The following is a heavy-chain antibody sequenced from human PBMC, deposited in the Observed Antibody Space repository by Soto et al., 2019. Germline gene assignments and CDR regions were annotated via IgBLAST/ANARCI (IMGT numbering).Heavy chain of an antibody. D-gene: IGHD6-6*01. Sequence: QVQLQESGPGLVKPSETLSLTCRVSGGSMSGYYWSWVRLAPGKGLEWIGYVYYTGSTNYNPSLQSRGSISVATSNKHFSLSLSLVTAADTAVYFCARSIAVPSGHIDHWGQGIRVTISS. CDR2: VYYTGST. CDR1: GGSMSGYY. V-gene: IGHV4-59*01. J-gene: IGHJ4*02. CDR3: ARSIAVPSGHIDH.